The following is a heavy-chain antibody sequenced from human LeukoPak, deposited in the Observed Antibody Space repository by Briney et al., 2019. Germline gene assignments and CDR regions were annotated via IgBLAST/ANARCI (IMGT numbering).Heavy chain of an antibody. Sequence: GGSLRLSCAASGFTFSDHYMSWIRQAPGKGLEWLSHISISGETSYNADSVKGRFTISRDNGKSTLYLQMNSLRVEDTAVYYCTRYADSGNKVDYWGQGTLVTVSS. CDR2: ISISGETS. D-gene: IGHD1-14*01. CDR3: TRYADSGNKVDY. CDR1: GFTFSDHY. V-gene: IGHV3-11*01. J-gene: IGHJ4*02.